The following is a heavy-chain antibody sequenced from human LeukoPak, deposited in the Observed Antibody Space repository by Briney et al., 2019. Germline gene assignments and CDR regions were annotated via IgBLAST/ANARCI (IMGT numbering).Heavy chain of an antibody. D-gene: IGHD6-19*01. CDR3: TRNSGWYGLS. CDR2: IQYDGSNK. CDR1: GLSFSSYG. V-gene: IGHV3-30*12. Sequence: PGGSLRLSCAASGLSFSSYGMHWVRQAPGKGLEWVAFIQYDGSNKFYADSVKGRFTISRDNSNNTLFLHLNSLRGEDTAVYYCTRNSGWYGLSWGQGTLVTVSS. J-gene: IGHJ1*01.